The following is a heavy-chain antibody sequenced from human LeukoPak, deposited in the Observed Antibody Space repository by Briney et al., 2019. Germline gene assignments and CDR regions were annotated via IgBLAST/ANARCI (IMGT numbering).Heavy chain of an antibody. J-gene: IGHJ6*03. D-gene: IGHD6-25*01. Sequence: GGSLRLSCAASGFTFSSYAMHWVRQAPGKGLEWVAVISYDGSNKYYADSVKGRFTISRDNAKNSPYLQMNSLRADDTAVYYCARFAAGGSYYYYMDVWGKGTTVTVSS. CDR1: GFTFSSYA. CDR2: ISYDGSNK. CDR3: ARFAAGGSYYYYMDV. V-gene: IGHV3-30-3*01.